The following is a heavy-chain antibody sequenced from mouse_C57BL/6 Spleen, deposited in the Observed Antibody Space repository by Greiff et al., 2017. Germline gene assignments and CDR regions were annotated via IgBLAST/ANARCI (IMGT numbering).Heavy chain of an antibody. Sequence: QVQLQQPGAELVRPGSSVKLSCKASGYTFTSYWMNWVKQRPIQGLEWIGNIDPSDSETHYNQKFKDKATLTVDKSSSTAYMQLSSLTSEDAAVYYCARGERVYGNYEGVLDYWGQGTTLTVSS. V-gene: IGHV1-52*01. CDR3: ARGERVYGNYEGVLDY. D-gene: IGHD2-1*01. CDR1: GYTFTSYW. CDR2: IDPSDSET. J-gene: IGHJ2*01.